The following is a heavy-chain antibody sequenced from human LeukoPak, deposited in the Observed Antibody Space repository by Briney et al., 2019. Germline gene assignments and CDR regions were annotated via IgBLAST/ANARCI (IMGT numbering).Heavy chain of an antibody. J-gene: IGHJ4*02. V-gene: IGHV4-34*01. CDR2: INHSGGT. CDR3: ASTLREYYYGSGSYPVGRDY. D-gene: IGHD3-10*01. Sequence: PSGTLSLTCAVYGGSFSGYSWNWIRQPPVKGLEWIGEINHSGGTNYNPSLKSRVTISVDTSKKQFSLKLSSVTAADTAVYYCASTLREYYYGSGSYPVGRDYWGQGTLVTVSS. CDR1: GGSFSGYS.